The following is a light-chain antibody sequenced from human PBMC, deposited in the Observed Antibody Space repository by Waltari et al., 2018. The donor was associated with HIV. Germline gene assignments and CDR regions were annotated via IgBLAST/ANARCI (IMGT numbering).Light chain of an antibody. J-gene: IGKJ4*01. Sequence: DDVMTQSPLSLRVTPGEPAYIPCRSSQSLLSRNGNKYLDWYLQKPGQSPQLLIYVGSNRASGVPDRFSGSGSGTDFTLKISRVEAEDVGVYYCMQALEAPLTFGGGTKVQIK. CDR1: QSLLSRNGNKY. CDR2: VGS. V-gene: IGKV2-28*01. CDR3: MQALEAPLT.